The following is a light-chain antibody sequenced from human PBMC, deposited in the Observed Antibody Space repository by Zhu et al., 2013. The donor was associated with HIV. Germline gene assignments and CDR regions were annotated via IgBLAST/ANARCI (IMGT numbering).Light chain of an antibody. CDR3: HQYDTLPHT. V-gene: IGKV1-17*01. CDR1: QGIRND. CDR2: AAS. Sequence: IQMTQSPSSLSSSVGDRVTITCRASQGIRNDLGWYQQKPGKAPKRLIYAASSLQRGVPPRFTGSGSGTEFSLIITSLQPEDTGTYFCHQYDTLPHTFGGGTRVEIK. J-gene: IGKJ4*01.